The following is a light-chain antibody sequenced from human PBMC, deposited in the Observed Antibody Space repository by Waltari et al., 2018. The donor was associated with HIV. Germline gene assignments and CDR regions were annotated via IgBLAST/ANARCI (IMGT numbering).Light chain of an antibody. J-gene: IGKJ4*01. V-gene: IGKV1-9*01. CDR2: AAS. CDR3: QQLNIFPLT. CDR1: QDINNH. Sequence: DIQLTWSPSFLSASVGDRFTITCRASQDINNHLAWYQQKPGKAPKLLSFAASTLQSGVPSRFSVSASGTEFTLTISSLQPEDFATYYCQQLNIFPLTFGGGTKVDIK.